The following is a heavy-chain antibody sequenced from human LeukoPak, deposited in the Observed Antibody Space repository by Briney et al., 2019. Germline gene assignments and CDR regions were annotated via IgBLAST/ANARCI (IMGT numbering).Heavy chain of an antibody. CDR1: GVSVSSNSAA. D-gene: IGHD3-10*01. V-gene: IGHV6-1*01. Sequence: SQTLSLTCAISGVSVSSNSAAWNWIRQSPSRGLEWLESTYYRSKWYNDYAVSVKSRITINPDTSKNQFSLQLNSVTPEDTAVYYCAVGLLVRGVTSLDYWGQGTLVTVSS. CDR2: TYYRSKWYN. J-gene: IGHJ4*02. CDR3: AVGLLVRGVTSLDY.